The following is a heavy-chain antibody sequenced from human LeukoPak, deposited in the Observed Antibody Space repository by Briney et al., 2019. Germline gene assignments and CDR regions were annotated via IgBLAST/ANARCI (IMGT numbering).Heavy chain of an antibody. D-gene: IGHD3-3*01. CDR1: GYTFTSYG. CDR2: ISAYNGNT. J-gene: IGHJ6*02. V-gene: IGHV1-18*01. CDR3: ARDNDFWSGYYWNYYGMDV. Sequence: GASVKVSCKASGYTFTSYGISWVRQAPGQGLELMGLISAYNGNTNYAQKLQGRVTMTTDTSTSTAYMALRSLRSDDTAVYYCARDNDFWSGYYWNYYGMDVWGQGTTVTVSS.